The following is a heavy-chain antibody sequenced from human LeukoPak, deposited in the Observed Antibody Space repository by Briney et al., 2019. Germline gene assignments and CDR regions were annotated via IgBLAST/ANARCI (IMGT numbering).Heavy chain of an antibody. V-gene: IGHV3-23*01. J-gene: IGHJ4*02. CDR3: AKRVPADSSNYGFDY. Sequence: GGSLRLSCAASGFTFSNYAMSWVRQAPGKGLEWVSGISGSGGSTYYADSVKGRFTISRDNSKNTLYLQMNSLRAEDTAVYYCAKRVPADSSNYGFDYWGQGTLVTVSS. D-gene: IGHD4-11*01. CDR1: GFTFSNYA. CDR2: ISGSGGST.